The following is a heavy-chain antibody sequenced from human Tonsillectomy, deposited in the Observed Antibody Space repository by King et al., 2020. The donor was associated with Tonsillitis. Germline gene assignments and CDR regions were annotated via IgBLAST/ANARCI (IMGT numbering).Heavy chain of an antibody. J-gene: IGHJ2*01. CDR2: INPSGTGT. CDR1: GYSFTNYY. V-gene: IGHV1-46*01. Sequence: QLVQSGAEVKEPGASLKVSCKASGYSFTNYYMHWVRQAPGQRLEWMGLINPSGTGTGYAQNFQGRITMTRDMSTGTDYMELSSLRSDDTAVYYCAREGGSFRHFDLWGRGPLLTVSS. D-gene: IGHD2/OR15-2a*01. CDR3: AREGGSFRHFDL.